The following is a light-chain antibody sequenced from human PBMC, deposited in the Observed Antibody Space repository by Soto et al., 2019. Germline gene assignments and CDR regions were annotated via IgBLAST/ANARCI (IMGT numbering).Light chain of an antibody. Sequence: QPVLTQSPSASASLGASVKLTCTLTSGHSSYAIAWHQQQPEKGPRYLMKVNSDGSHIKGDGIPDRFSGSSSGAERYLTISSLQSEDEADYYCQTWGTRGXFGGGTQLTVL. J-gene: IGLJ2*01. V-gene: IGLV4-69*01. CDR2: VNSDGSH. CDR1: SGHSSYA. CDR3: QTWGTRGX.